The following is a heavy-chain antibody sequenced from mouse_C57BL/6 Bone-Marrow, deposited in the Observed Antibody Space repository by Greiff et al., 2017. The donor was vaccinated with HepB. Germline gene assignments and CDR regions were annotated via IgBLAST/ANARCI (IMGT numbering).Heavy chain of an antibody. D-gene: IGHD1-1*01. Sequence: VQLQPGAELVKPGASVKLSCKASGYTFTSYWMHWVKQRPGQGLEWIGMIHPNSGSTNYNEKFKSKATLTVDKSSSTAYMQLSSLTSEDSAVYYCARRTTVAPMDYWGQGTSVTVSS. CDR3: ARRTTVAPMDY. J-gene: IGHJ4*01. CDR1: GYTFTSYW. CDR2: IHPNSGST. V-gene: IGHV1-64*01.